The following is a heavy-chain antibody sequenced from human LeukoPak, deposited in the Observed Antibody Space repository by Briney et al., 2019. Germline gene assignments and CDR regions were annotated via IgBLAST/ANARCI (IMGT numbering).Heavy chain of an antibody. Sequence: GGSLRLSCAVSGFTVSNDYMSWVRQAPGKGLEWVSVIYGGGATYYADSVRGRFTISRDNFEHTLFLQMDNLRAEDTAVYYCTRLLPSSHHFFDSWGQGTLVAVSS. D-gene: IGHD6-6*01. CDR1: GFTVSNDY. J-gene: IGHJ4*02. CDR2: IYGGGAT. V-gene: IGHV3-53*01. CDR3: TRLLPSSHHFFDS.